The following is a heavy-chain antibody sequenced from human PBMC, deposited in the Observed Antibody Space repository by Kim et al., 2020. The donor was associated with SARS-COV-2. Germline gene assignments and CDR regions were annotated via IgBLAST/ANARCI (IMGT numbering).Heavy chain of an antibody. CDR1: GFTFSSYA. D-gene: IGHD3-22*01. Sequence: GGSLRLSCAASGFTFSSYAMSWVRQAPGKGLEWVSAISGSGGSTDYADSVKGRFTISRDNAKNTLYLQMNSLKPEATPGYSVPEVGYYASSGYYTYWGQG. CDR2: ISGSGGST. J-gene: IGHJ4*02. CDR3: PEVGYYASSGYYTY. V-gene: IGHV3-23*01.